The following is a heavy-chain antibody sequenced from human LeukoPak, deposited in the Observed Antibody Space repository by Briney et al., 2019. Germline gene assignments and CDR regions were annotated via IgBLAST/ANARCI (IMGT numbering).Heavy chain of an antibody. D-gene: IGHD3-3*01. CDR2: IYYSGST. V-gene: IGHV4-59*01. Sequence: SETLYLTCTVSGGSISSYYWSWIRQPPGKGLEWIGYIYYSGSTNYNPSLKSRVTISVDTSKNQFSLKLSSVTAADTAVYYCARAYYDFWSGYEYYFDYWGQGTLVTVSS. CDR3: ARAYYDFWSGYEYYFDY. CDR1: GGSISSYY. J-gene: IGHJ4*02.